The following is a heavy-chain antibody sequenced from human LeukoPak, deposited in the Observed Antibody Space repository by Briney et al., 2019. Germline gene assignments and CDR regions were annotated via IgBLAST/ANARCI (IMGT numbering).Heavy chain of an antibody. Sequence: GGSLRLSCAASGFTFSDYWMPWVRQAPGRGLVWVSRISDDGSSTSYADSVKRRFTISRANAKNTLYLQMNSLRAEDTAVYYCARINREPGYSSDYWGQGTLVTVSS. V-gene: IGHV3-74*01. J-gene: IGHJ4*02. CDR1: GFTFSDYW. CDR3: ARINREPGYSSDY. CDR2: ISDDGSST. D-gene: IGHD5-18*01.